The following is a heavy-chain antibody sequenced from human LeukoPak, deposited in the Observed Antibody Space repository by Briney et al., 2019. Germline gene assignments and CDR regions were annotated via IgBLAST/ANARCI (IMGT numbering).Heavy chain of an antibody. D-gene: IGHD3-22*01. V-gene: IGHV3-33*06. J-gene: IGHJ4*02. Sequence: GRSLRLSCAASGFSFKDTGMHWVRQAPGKSPEWLTIIWYDGSTKYYAAYVKGRFTVSRDNSKNILYLQMNRLRAEDTAVYYCAKGLLPYYYDSSGYYSDYWGQGTLVTVSS. CDR1: GFSFKDTG. CDR3: AKGLLPYYYDSSGYYSDY. CDR2: IWYDGSTK.